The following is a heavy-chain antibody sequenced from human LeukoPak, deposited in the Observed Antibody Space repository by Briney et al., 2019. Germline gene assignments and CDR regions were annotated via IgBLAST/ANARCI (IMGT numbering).Heavy chain of an antibody. Sequence: GGSLRLSCAASGFTFSSYWMSWVRQAPGKGLEWVANIKQDGSEKYYVDSVKGRFTISRDNAKNSLYLQMNSLRAEDTAVYYCARVPPGWELGVYFDYWGQGTLVTVSS. V-gene: IGHV3-7*01. J-gene: IGHJ4*02. D-gene: IGHD1-26*01. CDR3: ARVPPGWELGVYFDY. CDR1: GFTFSSYW. CDR2: IKQDGSEK.